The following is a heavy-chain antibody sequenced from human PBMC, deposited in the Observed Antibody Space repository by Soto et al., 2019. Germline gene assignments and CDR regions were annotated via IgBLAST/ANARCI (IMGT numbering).Heavy chain of an antibody. CDR1: GFTFSFYA. V-gene: IGHV3-23*01. J-gene: IGHJ3*02. Sequence: EMQLLQSGGGLVQPGGSLRLSCAASGFTFSFYAMSWVRQAPGKGLEWVSILSDSGGHTWYADSVKGRFTISRDNSKNMVYLEVNSLRDDDTAVYYCAKALRGGLGALDIWGQGTNVIVSS. CDR3: AKALRGGLGALDI. CDR2: LSDSGGHT. D-gene: IGHD3-16*01.